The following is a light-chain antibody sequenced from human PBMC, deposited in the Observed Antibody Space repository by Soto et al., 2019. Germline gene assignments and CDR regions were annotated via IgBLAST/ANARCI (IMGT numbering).Light chain of an antibody. V-gene: IGLV1-40*01. CDR1: SSNIGAGYD. Sequence: QSVLTQPPSVSGAPGQRVTISCTGSSSNIGAGYDVHWYQQLPGTPPRLLIYGNGNRPSGVPDRFSGSKSGTSPSLAITGLQAEDEADYYCQSSDSSLSFVFGGGTKLTVL. J-gene: IGLJ3*02. CDR2: GNG. CDR3: QSSDSSLSFV.